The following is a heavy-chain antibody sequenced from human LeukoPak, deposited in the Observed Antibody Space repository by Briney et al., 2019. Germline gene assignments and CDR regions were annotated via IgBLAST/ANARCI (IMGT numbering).Heavy chain of an antibody. CDR2: INPSGGST. J-gene: IGHJ5*02. D-gene: IGHD3-3*01. CDR3: ARDGRYDFWSGYSPNNWFDP. Sequence: ASVKVSCKASGYTFTSYYMHWVRQAPGQGLEWMGIINPSGGSTSYAQKSQGRVTMTRDTSTSTVYMELSSLRSEDTAVYYCARDGRYDFWSGYSPNNWFDPWGQGTLVTVSS. CDR1: GYTFTSYY. V-gene: IGHV1-46*01.